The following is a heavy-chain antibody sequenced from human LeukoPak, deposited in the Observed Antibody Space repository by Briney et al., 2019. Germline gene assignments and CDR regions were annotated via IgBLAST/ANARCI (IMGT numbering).Heavy chain of an antibody. CDR2: ISSSATFM. V-gene: IGHV3-21*06. CDR1: GFTCSSYT. D-gene: IGHD2-15*01. J-gene: IGHJ5*02. Sequence: GGSLRLSCAASGFTCSSYTMNWVRQAPGKGLEGVSSISSSATFMYHAGSVKGRFTISRDNAKNSLYLQMNSLRAEDTAIYYCARVDCSGGGCYSGGWFDPWGQGTLVAASS. CDR3: ARVDCSGGGCYSGGWFDP.